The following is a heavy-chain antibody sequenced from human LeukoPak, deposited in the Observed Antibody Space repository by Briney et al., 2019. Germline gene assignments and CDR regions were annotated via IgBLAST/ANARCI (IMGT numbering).Heavy chain of an antibody. CDR1: GFTFSSYA. D-gene: IGHD6-13*01. Sequence: PGGSLRLSCAASGFTFSSYAMSWVRQAPGKGLEWVSAISGSGGSTYYADSVKGRFTIFRDNSKNTLYLQMNSLRAEDTAVYYCAKRYSSSWELDYWGQGTLVTVSS. V-gene: IGHV3-23*01. CDR2: ISGSGGST. CDR3: AKRYSSSWELDY. J-gene: IGHJ4*02.